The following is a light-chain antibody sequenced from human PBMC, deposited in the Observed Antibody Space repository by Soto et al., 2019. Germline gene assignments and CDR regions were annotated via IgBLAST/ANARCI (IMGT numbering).Light chain of an antibody. Sequence: DVVMTQSPLSLPVTLGQPASISCRSNQSHVYNDGKTYLIWFQQRPGQSPRRLIYEVSNRDSGVPDRFSASGSVSDFILKISRVEAEDVGVYYCMQGTHWPYTFGQGTKLEIK. CDR2: EVS. V-gene: IGKV2-30*01. CDR1: QSHVYNDGKTY. J-gene: IGKJ2*01. CDR3: MQGTHWPYT.